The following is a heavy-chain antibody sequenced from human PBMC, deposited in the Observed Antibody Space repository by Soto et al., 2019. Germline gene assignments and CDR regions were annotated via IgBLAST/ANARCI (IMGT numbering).Heavy chain of an antibody. CDR1: GFTFSSYA. CDR2: ISYDGSNK. V-gene: IGHV3-30-3*01. CDR3: ARVETLARGGFDY. Sequence: LRLSCAASGFTFSSYAMHWVRQAPGKGLEWVAVISYDGSNKYYADSVKGRFTISRDNSKNTLYLQMNSLRAEDTTVYYCARVETLARGGFDYWGQGTLVTVSS. D-gene: IGHD3-10*01. J-gene: IGHJ4*02.